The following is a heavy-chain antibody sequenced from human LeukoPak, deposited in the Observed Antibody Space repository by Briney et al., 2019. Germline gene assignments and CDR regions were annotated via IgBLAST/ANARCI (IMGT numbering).Heavy chain of an antibody. CDR2: ISYSGST. CDR1: GGFISSFY. J-gene: IGHJ5*02. Sequence: SETLSLTCTVSGGFISSFYWSWIRQPPGKGLEWIGYISYSGSTNYNPSLRSRVTISVDTSKNQFSLKLSSVTAADTAVYYCARVPYYYDSSGYYLWFDPWGQGTLVTVSS. D-gene: IGHD3-22*01. V-gene: IGHV4-59*01. CDR3: ARVPYYYDSSGYYLWFDP.